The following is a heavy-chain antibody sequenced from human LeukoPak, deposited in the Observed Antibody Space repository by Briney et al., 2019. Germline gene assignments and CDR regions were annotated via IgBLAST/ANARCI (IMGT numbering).Heavy chain of an antibody. D-gene: IGHD2-15*01. Sequence: GGSLRLSCAASGFSVNTKFVSWVRQAPGKGLEWVSVIYTGGDTYYSDSVKGRFTISRDNSKNPVFLQMNSLRVEDTAMYYCARVASCDGGTCYYLDYWGQGTLVSVSS. CDR2: IYTGGDT. CDR1: GFSVNTKF. J-gene: IGHJ4*02. V-gene: IGHV3-53*01. CDR3: ARVASCDGGTCYYLDY.